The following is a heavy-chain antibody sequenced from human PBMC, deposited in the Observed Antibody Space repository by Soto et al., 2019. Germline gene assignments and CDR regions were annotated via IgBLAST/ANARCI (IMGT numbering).Heavy chain of an antibody. CDR3: ARGSGYDLVVFDY. V-gene: IGHV4-30-2*01. D-gene: IGHD5-12*01. CDR2: IYHSGST. CDR1: GGSISSGGYS. J-gene: IGHJ4*02. Sequence: SETLSLTCAVSGGSISSGGYSWSWIRQPPGKGLEWIGYIYHSGSTYYNPSLKSRVTISVDRSKNQFSLKLSSVTAADTAVYYCARGSGYDLVVFDYWGQGTLVTVSS.